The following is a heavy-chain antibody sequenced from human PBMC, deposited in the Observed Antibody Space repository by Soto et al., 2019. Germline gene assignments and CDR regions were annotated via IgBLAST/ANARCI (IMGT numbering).Heavy chain of an antibody. V-gene: IGHV4-39*01. Sequence: PSETLSLTCTVSCDSISSSSYFWGWIRQPPGKGLEWIGYIYYSGTAYYNPSLKSRVTISVDTSKNQFSLKLSSVTAADTAVYYCARSFGSGSYNPWGQGSLVTVSS. CDR3: ARSFGSGSYNP. CDR1: CDSISSSSYF. CDR2: IYYSGTA. D-gene: IGHD3-10*01. J-gene: IGHJ5*02.